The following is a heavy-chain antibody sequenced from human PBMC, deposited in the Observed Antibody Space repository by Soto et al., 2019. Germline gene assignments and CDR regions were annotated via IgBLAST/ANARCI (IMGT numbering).Heavy chain of an antibody. D-gene: IGHD6-13*01. J-gene: IGHJ4*02. Sequence: SETLSLTCTVSGGSISSGGYYWSWIRQHPGKGLEWIGYIYYSGSTYYNPSLKSRVTISVDTSKNQFSLKLSSVTAADTAVYYCARVSIAAAGTPIDYWGQGTLVTVSS. CDR1: GGSISSGGYY. CDR2: IYYSGST. CDR3: ARVSIAAAGTPIDY. V-gene: IGHV4-31*03.